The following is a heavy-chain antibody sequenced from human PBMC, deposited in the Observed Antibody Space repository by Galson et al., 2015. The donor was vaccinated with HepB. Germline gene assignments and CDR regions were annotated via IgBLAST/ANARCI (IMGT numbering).Heavy chain of an antibody. CDR1: GFTFSHYS. J-gene: IGHJ6*03. Sequence: SLRLSCAASGFTFSHYSMHWVRQAPGKGLEWVAVISHDGSSIKNADSVKGRFTISRDNSKNTLYLQMNSMRPEDTAVYYCAKGSPTSFYHYYMDVWVKRTTVTVSS. CDR2: ISHDGSSI. D-gene: IGHD2/OR15-2a*01. CDR3: AKGSPTSFYHYYMDV. V-gene: IGHV3-30*01.